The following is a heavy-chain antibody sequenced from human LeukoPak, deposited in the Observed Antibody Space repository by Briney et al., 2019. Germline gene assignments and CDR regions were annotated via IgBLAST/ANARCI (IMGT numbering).Heavy chain of an antibody. J-gene: IGHJ6*03. V-gene: IGHV3-23*01. D-gene: IGHD2-15*01. CDR3: ARVLRYCSGGNCYSGGLGYMDV. CDR1: GFTFSSYG. Sequence: PGGSLRLSCAASGFTFSSYGMRWVRQAPGKGLEWVSAISGSGGTTYYADSVKGRFTISRDNSKKTMYLQMKSLRAEDTAVYYCARVLRYCSGGNCYSGGLGYMDVWGKGTTVTISS. CDR2: ISGSGGTT.